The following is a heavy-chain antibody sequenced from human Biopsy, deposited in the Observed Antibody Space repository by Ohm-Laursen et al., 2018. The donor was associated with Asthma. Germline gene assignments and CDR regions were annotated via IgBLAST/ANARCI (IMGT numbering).Heavy chain of an antibody. J-gene: IGHJ6*02. CDR1: GFVFSQCG. V-gene: IGHV3-30*03. CDR2: VTYDGISQ. Sequence: SLRLSCTASGFVFSQCGMHWVRQVAGRGLDWVAVVTYDGISQYYAESVKGRFTISRDNSRNTLNLQMNSVRPDDTAVYFCARERAGVLGSYNGMDVWGPGTTVSVSS. D-gene: IGHD2-8*01. CDR3: ARERAGVLGSYNGMDV.